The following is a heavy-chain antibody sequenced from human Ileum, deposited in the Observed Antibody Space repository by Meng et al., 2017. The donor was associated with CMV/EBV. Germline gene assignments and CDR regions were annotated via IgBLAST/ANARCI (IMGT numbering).Heavy chain of an antibody. CDR3: VRVRGGSVWNRGYFDS. D-gene: IGHD6-19*01. CDR1: GFTFSDYS. CDR2: ITKTSGTK. Sequence: GESLKISCAASGFTFSDYSMNWVRQAPGKGLEWVSFITKTSGTKYYADSVKGRFTLSRDNAENSLYLQMDSLRVEDTAIYYCVRVRGGSVWNRGYFDSWGQGILVTVSS. V-gene: IGHV3-48*04. J-gene: IGHJ4*02.